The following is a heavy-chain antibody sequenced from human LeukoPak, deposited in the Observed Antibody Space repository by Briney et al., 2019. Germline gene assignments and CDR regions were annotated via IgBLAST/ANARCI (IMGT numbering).Heavy chain of an antibody. CDR3: ARGDIVATNPFDY. CDR1: GYTFTGYY. CDR2: INPNSGGT. Sequence: ASVKVSCKASGYTFTGYYMHWVRQAPGQGLEWMGWINPNSGGTNYAQKFQGRVTMTRDTSISTAYMELSSLRSEDTAVYYCARGDIVATNPFDYWGQGTLVTVSS. V-gene: IGHV1-2*02. J-gene: IGHJ4*02. D-gene: IGHD5-12*01.